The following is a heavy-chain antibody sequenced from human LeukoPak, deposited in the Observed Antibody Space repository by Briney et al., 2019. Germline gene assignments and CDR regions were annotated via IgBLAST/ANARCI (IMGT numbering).Heavy chain of an antibody. CDR3: ARDGIGSDYVRYFDY. V-gene: IGHV1-18*01. CDR2: ISAHNGNT. D-gene: IGHD1-26*01. J-gene: IGHJ4*02. CDR1: GYTFTSYG. Sequence: ASVKVSCKASGYTFTSYGISWVRQAPGQGLEWMGWISAHNGNTNYAQKLQGRVTMTTDTSTSTAYMELRSLRSDDTAVYYCARDGIGSDYVRYFDYWGQGTLVTVSS.